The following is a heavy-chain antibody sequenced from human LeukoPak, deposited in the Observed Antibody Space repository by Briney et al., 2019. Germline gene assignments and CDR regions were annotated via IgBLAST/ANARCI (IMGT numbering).Heavy chain of an antibody. CDR1: GFTFSSYW. V-gene: IGHV3-7*01. Sequence: GGSLRLSCAASGFTFSSYWMSWVRQAPGKGLEWVANIKQDGSEKYYVDSVKGRFTISRDNAKNSLYLQMNSLRAEDTAVYYCARGPNYYDSSGRDWYFDLWGRGTLVTVSS. CDR3: ARGPNYYDSSGRDWYFDL. D-gene: IGHD3-22*01. J-gene: IGHJ2*01. CDR2: IKQDGSEK.